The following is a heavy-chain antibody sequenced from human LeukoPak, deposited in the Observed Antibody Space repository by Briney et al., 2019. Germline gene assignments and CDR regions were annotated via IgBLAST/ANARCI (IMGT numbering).Heavy chain of an antibody. V-gene: IGHV4-59*08. D-gene: IGHD1-14*01. CDR3: ARLRYYLDY. CDR1: DGSISSNY. Sequence: SETLSLTCIVSDGSISSNYWGWIRKPPGKGLEWIGYIYYSGSTNYNPSLKSRVTISVGTSKKQFSLKLSSVTAADTAVYYCARLRYYLDYWGQGTLVTVSS. CDR2: IYYSGST. J-gene: IGHJ4*02.